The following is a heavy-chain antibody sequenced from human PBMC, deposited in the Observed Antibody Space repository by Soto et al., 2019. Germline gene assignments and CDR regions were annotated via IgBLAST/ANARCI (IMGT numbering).Heavy chain of an antibody. CDR2: IYSGGST. CDR1: GFTVSSNY. D-gene: IGHD6-13*01. V-gene: IGHV3-66*01. Sequence: PGGSLRLSCAASGFTVSSNYMSWVRQAPGKGLEWVSVIYSGGSTYYADSVKGRFTISRDNSKNTLYLQMNSLRAEDTAVYYYASTNSSSRGTRIDYWGQGTLVTVSS. J-gene: IGHJ4*02. CDR3: ASTNSSSRGTRIDY.